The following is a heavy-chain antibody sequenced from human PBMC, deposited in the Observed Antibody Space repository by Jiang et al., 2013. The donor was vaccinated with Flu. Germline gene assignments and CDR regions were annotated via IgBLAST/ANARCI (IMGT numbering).Heavy chain of an antibody. CDR3: ARDGRYSEFDY. CDR2: IYYSGST. V-gene: IGHV4-39*07. CDR1: GGSISSSSYY. J-gene: IGHJ4*02. Sequence: VLLKPSETLSLTCTVSGGSISSSSYYWGWIRQPPGKGLEWIGSIYYSGSTYYNPSLKSRVTISVDTSKNQFSLKLSSVTAADTAVYYCARDGRYSEFDYWGQGTLVTVSS. D-gene: IGHD1-14*01.